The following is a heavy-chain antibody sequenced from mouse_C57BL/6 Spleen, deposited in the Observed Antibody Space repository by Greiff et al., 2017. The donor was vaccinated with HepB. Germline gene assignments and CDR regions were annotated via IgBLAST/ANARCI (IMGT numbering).Heavy chain of an antibody. V-gene: IGHV5-17*01. CDR3: ASVYGKGYYAMDY. CDR1: GFTFSDYG. J-gene: IGHJ4*01. CDR2: ISSGSSTI. D-gene: IGHD1-1*01. Sequence: EVQLVESGGGLVKPGGSLKLSCAASGFTFSDYGMHWVRQAPEKGLEWVAYISSGSSTIYYADTVKGRFTISRDNAKNTLFLQMTSLRSEDSAMYYCASVYGKGYYAMDYWGQGTSVTVSS.